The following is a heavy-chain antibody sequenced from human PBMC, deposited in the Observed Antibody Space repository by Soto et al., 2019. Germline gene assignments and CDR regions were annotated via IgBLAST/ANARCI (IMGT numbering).Heavy chain of an antibody. CDR2: ISGSGGST. Sequence: AGSLRLSCAASGFTFSSYAMSWVRQAPGKGLEWVSAISGSGGSTYYADSVKGRFTISRDNSKNTLYLQMNSLRAEDTAVYYCANLGNLGYCSSTSCPFDYWGQGTLVTVSS. D-gene: IGHD2-2*01. CDR3: ANLGNLGYCSSTSCPFDY. J-gene: IGHJ4*02. CDR1: GFTFSSYA. V-gene: IGHV3-23*01.